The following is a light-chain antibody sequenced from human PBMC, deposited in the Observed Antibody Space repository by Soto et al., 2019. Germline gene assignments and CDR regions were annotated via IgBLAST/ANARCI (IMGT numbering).Light chain of an antibody. CDR1: QSVRSS. J-gene: IGKJ1*01. Sequence: EIVLTQSPATLSLSPGERATLSCRASQSVRSSLAWYQQKLGQPPRLLIYDASNRATGIPARFSGSGSGTDFTLTISSLEPEDFAVYYCQLHTDWLRTFGQGTKV. CDR3: QLHTDWLRT. CDR2: DAS. V-gene: IGKV3-11*01.